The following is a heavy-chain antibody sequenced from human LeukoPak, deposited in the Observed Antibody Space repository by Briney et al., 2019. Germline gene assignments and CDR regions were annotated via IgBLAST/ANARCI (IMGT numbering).Heavy chain of an antibody. CDR1: GGTFSSYA. Sequence: AASVKVSCKASGGTFSSYAISWVRQAPGQGLEWMGWINPNSGGTNYAQRFQGWVTMTRDTSISTAYMELSRLRSDDTAVYYCARDRVYCSGGSCYSNDAFDIWGQGTMVTVSS. D-gene: IGHD2-15*01. CDR3: ARDRVYCSGGSCYSNDAFDI. J-gene: IGHJ3*02. V-gene: IGHV1-2*04. CDR2: INPNSGGT.